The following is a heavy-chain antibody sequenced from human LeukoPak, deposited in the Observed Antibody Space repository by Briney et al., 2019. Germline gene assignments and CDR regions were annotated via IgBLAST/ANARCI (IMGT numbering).Heavy chain of an antibody. Sequence: PGGSLRLSCAASGFTFSSYAMSWVRRAPGKGLEWVSAVSAGGDNTYYAESVKGRFTISRDNSKNTVYLQMTSVTAEDTARYYCAKKRTPVAGTNYFDYWGQGILVTVSS. V-gene: IGHV3-23*01. CDR3: AKKRTPVAGTNYFDY. CDR1: GFTFSSYA. J-gene: IGHJ4*02. CDR2: VSAGGDNT. D-gene: IGHD6-19*01.